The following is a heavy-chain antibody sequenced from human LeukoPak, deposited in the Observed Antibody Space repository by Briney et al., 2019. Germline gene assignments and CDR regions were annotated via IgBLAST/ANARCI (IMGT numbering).Heavy chain of an antibody. CDR1: GFTFSSYW. Sequence: GGSLRLSCAASGFTFSSYWMSWVRQAPGKGLEWVANIKQDGSEKYYVDSVKGRFTISRDNAKNSLYLRMNSLRAEDTAVYYCARDIAGTTCDAFDIWGQGTMVTVSS. V-gene: IGHV3-7*01. D-gene: IGHD1-20*01. J-gene: IGHJ3*02. CDR2: IKQDGSEK. CDR3: ARDIAGTTCDAFDI.